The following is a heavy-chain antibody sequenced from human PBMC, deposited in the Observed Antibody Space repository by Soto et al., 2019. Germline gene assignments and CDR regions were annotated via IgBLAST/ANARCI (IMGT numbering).Heavy chain of an antibody. CDR3: ARGKYSSGWYKFY. J-gene: IGHJ4*02. V-gene: IGHV3-33*01. Sequence: QVQLVESGGGVVQPGRSLRLSCAASGFTFSSYGMHWVRQAPGQGLEWVAVIWYDGSNKYYADSVKGRFTISRDNSKNTLYLQMNSLRAEDTAVYYCARGKYSSGWYKFYWGQGTLVTVSS. D-gene: IGHD6-19*01. CDR1: GFTFSSYG. CDR2: IWYDGSNK.